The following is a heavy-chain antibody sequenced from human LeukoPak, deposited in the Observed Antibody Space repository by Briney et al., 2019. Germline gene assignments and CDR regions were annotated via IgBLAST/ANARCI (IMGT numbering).Heavy chain of an antibody. V-gene: IGHV6-1*01. CDR2: TYYRSKWYN. J-gene: IGHJ5*02. CDR3: ARTRLAVAGNRRNWFDP. CDR1: GDSVSSNSAA. D-gene: IGHD6-19*01. Sequence: SQTLSLTCAISGDSVSSNSAAWNWIRQSPSRGLEWLGRTYYRSKWYNDYAVSVKSRITINPDTSKNQFSLQLNSVTPEDTAVYYRARTRLAVAGNRRNWFDPWGQGTLVTVSS.